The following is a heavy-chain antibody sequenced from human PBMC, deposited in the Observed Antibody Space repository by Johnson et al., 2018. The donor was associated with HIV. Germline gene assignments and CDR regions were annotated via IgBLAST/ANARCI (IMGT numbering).Heavy chain of an antibody. CDR3: AREGEPDGFDI. V-gene: IGHV3-20*04. CDR2: INWNGGST. D-gene: IGHD3-16*01. CDR1: GFTFDDNT. Sequence: VQLVESGGVVVQPGGSLRLSCAASGFTFDDNTMHWIRQAPGKGLEWVSGINWNGGSTGYADSVRGRFTISRDNAKNSLYLQMNSLRAEDTAVYYCAREGEPDGFDIWGQGTMVTVSS. J-gene: IGHJ3*02.